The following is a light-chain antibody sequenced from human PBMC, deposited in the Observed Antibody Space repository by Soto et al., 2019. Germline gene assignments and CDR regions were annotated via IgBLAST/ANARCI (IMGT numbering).Light chain of an antibody. Sequence: EIFMTQSPATLAVSPGDTATLSCRASQSLGGNLAWYQQKPGQAPRLLIFRASSRATGIPVRFSGSGSGTEFTLTISSLQSEDFGVYYCQQNKDWPGTFGQGTKVDIK. J-gene: IGKJ1*01. V-gene: IGKV3-15*01. CDR2: RAS. CDR1: QSLGGN. CDR3: QQNKDWPGT.